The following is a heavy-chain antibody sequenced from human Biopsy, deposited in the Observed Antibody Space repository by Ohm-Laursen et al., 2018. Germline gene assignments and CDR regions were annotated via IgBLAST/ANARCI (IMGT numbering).Heavy chain of an antibody. J-gene: IGHJ4*02. CDR2: TDTTSDTK. V-gene: IGHV3-48*01. Sequence: SLRLSCAASGFSFSSYSMNWARQAPGKGLEWVSYTDTTSDTKFYADSVRGRFTISRDNAKNSLYLQMTSLRAEDTAVYFCVRGWWNRSSLFLDHWGQGSLVTVSS. D-gene: IGHD1/OR15-1a*01. CDR1: GFSFSSYS. CDR3: VRGWWNRSSLFLDH.